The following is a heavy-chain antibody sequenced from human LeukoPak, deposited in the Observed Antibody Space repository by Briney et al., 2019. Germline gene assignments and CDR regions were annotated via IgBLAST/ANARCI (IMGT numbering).Heavy chain of an antibody. CDR1: GSSFTSYW. CDR2: IYPGDSDT. Sequence: GAPLQISCKGFGSSFTSYWIGWVRQLPGKGLEWMGIIYPGDSDTRYSPSFQGQATISADKSISTAYLQWSSLTASDTAMYYCARSPDTFFDYWGQGTLVTVSS. D-gene: IGHD5-18*01. CDR3: ARSPDTFFDY. V-gene: IGHV5-51*01. J-gene: IGHJ4*02.